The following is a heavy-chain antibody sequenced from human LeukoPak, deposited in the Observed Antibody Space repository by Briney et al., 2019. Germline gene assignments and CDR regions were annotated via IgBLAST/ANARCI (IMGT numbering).Heavy chain of an antibody. J-gene: IGHJ3*02. D-gene: IGHD3-3*01. CDR2: ISAYNGNT. V-gene: IGHV1-18*01. CDR1: GYTFTSYG. Sequence: ASVKVSCKASGYTFTSYGISWVRQAPGQGLEWMGWISAYNGNTNYAQKLQGRVTMTTDTSTSTAYMELRSLSADATDVYECAMGGSMLLGVVPMCGYDIWGQGTMVTVSS. CDR3: AMGGSMLLGVVPMCGYDI.